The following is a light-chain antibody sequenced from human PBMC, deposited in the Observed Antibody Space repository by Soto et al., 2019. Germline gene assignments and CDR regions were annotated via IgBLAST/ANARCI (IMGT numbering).Light chain of an antibody. Sequence: VLTQSPATLSLSPGERATLSCRASQSVNTYLAWYQQRPGQAPRLLIYDASNMAAGIPARFSGSGSGMEFTLTISSLGPEDFAVYYCQQRQNWPPLTFGGGSVVEIK. CDR1: QSVNTY. V-gene: IGKV3-11*01. CDR3: QQRQNWPPLT. CDR2: DAS. J-gene: IGKJ4*01.